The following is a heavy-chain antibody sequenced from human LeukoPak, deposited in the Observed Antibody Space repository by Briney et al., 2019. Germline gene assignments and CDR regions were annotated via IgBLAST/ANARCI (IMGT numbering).Heavy chain of an antibody. CDR3: AKEYPRIAAAGTQKKLLDY. CDR1: GYTFTGYH. J-gene: IGHJ4*02. D-gene: IGHD6-25*01. CDR2: INPNSGGT. V-gene: IGHV1-2*02. Sequence: ASVNVSCKPSGYTFTGYHIHWVPQAPGQGLEWMGWINPNSGGTNLAQKFEGRVTMTRDTSISTVYMDLTRLISDDTAVYYCAKEYPRIAAAGTQKKLLDYWGQGTLVTVSS.